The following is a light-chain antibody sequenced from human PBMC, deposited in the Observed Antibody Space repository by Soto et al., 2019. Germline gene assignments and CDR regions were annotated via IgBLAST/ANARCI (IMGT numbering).Light chain of an antibody. J-gene: IGLJ1*01. CDR3: QTWGTGIQV. Sequence: QPVLTQSPSASASLGASVKLTCTLSSGHSSYAIAWHQQQPEKGPRYLMKLNSDGSHYKGGGIPDRFSGSSSGAERYLTISGLQSEDEADYYCQTWGTGIQVFGTGTKLTVL. V-gene: IGLV4-69*01. CDR1: SGHSSYA. CDR2: LNSDGSH.